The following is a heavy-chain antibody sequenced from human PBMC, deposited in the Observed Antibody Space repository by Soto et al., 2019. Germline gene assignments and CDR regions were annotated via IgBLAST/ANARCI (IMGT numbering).Heavy chain of an antibody. CDR3: ATPRAVSRYYYYGMDV. J-gene: IGHJ6*02. CDR2: IDPSDSYT. V-gene: IGHV5-10-1*01. CDR1: GYSFTSYW. Sequence: GDSLKISCKGSGYSFTSYWISWVRQMPGKGLEWMGRIDPSDSYTNYSPSFQGHVTISADKSISTAYLQWSSLKASDTAMYYCATPRAVSRYYYYGMDVWGQGTTVTVSS.